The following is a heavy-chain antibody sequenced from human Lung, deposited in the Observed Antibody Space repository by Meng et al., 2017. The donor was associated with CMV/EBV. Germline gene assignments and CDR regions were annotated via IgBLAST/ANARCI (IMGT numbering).Heavy chain of an antibody. Sequence: GSLKISCAASGFTFSSYSMNWVRQAPGKGLEWVSSISSSSSYIYYADSVKGRFTISRDNAKNSLYLQMNSLRAEDTAVYYCARIYGLQYDYWGQGTLVTVPS. V-gene: IGHV3-21*04. CDR3: ARIYGLQYDY. D-gene: IGHD4-11*01. J-gene: IGHJ4*02. CDR1: GFTFSSYS. CDR2: ISSSSSYI.